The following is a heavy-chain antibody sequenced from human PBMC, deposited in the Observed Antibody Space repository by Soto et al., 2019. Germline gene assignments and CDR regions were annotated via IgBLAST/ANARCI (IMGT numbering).Heavy chain of an antibody. Sequence: GGSLRLSCAASGFTFSSYAMSWVRQAPGKGLEWVSAISGSGGSTYYADSVKGRFTISRDNSKNTLYLQMNSLRAEDTAVYYCANPNEKYSSSWSFWQHWGQGTLVTVSS. CDR3: ANPNEKYSSSWSFWQH. D-gene: IGHD6-13*01. J-gene: IGHJ1*01. V-gene: IGHV3-23*01. CDR1: GFTFSSYA. CDR2: ISGSGGST.